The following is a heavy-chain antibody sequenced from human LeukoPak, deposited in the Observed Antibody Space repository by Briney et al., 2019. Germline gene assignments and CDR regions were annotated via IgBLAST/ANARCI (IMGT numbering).Heavy chain of an antibody. CDR3: AKIRIRSGYYDY. D-gene: IGHD3-22*01. J-gene: IGHJ4*02. V-gene: IGHV3-23*01. CDR1: GFTFSSYA. Sequence: PGGSLRLSCAASGFTFSSYAMSRVRQAPGKGLEWVSAISGSGGSTYYADSVKGRFTISRDNSKNTLYLQMNSLRAEDTAVYYCAKIRIRSGYYDYWGQGTLVTVSS. CDR2: ISGSGGST.